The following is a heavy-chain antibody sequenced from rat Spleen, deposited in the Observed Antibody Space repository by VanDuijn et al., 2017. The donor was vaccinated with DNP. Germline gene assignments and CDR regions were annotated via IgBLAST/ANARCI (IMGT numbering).Heavy chain of an antibody. D-gene: IGHD1-9*01. J-gene: IGHJ2*01. Sequence: VQLKESGPGLVQPSRTLSLTCTVSGFSLTSYGVSWVRQPPGKGLEWIAAIWSGGSTDYNSALKSRLSISRDTSKSQVFLKMNSLQTEETAIYFCTRPPGYGYNYWGQGVMVTVSS. CDR2: IWSGGST. CDR1: GFSLTSYG. CDR3: TRPPGYGYNY. V-gene: IGHV2-15*01.